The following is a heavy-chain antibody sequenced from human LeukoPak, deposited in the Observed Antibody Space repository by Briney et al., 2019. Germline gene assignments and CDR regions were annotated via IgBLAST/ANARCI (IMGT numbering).Heavy chain of an antibody. CDR2: INWNGGST. D-gene: IGHD1-1*01. CDR1: GFTFDDYG. V-gene: IGHV3-20*04. CDR3: ARDPPDNWNFEYNWFDP. Sequence: PGGSLRLSCAASGFTFDDYGMSWVRQAPGKGLEWVSGINWNGGSTGYADPVKGRFTISRDNAKNSLYLQMNSLRAEDTALYYCARDPPDNWNFEYNWFDPWGQGTLVTVSS. J-gene: IGHJ5*02.